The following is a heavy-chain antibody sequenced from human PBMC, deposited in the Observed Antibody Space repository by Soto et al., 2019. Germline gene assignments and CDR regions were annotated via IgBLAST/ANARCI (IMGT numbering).Heavy chain of an antibody. D-gene: IGHD1-26*01. CDR1: GFTFSSYG. CDR3: AKVGWELRFDY. CDR2: ISYDGSNK. V-gene: IGHV3-30*18. J-gene: IGHJ4*02. Sequence: QVQLVESGGGVVQPGRSLRLSCAASGFTFSSYGMHWVRQAPGKGLEWVAVISYDGSNKYYADSVKGRFTISRDNSKNTLYLQMNSLRAEDTAVYYCAKVGWELRFDYWGQGTLVTVSS.